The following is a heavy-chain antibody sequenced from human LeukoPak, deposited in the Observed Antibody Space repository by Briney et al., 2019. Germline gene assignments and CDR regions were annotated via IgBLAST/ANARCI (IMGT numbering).Heavy chain of an antibody. J-gene: IGHJ4*02. CDR1: GFTFSRYR. V-gene: IGHV3-21*01. Sequence: GGSLRLSCAVSGFTFSRYRMNWVRQAPGEGLEWVSSISSSSSYIYYADSVKGRFTFSRDNAKNSLYLQMNSLRAEGTAVYYCAGIYYGSVSFDYWGQGTLVTVSS. CDR3: AGIYYGSVSFDY. D-gene: IGHD3-10*01. CDR2: ISSSSSYI.